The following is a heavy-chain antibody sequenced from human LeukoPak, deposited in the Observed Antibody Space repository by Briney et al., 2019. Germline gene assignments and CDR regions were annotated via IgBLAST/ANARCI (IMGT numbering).Heavy chain of an antibody. J-gene: IGHJ4*02. Sequence: GASVKASCKASGYTFTGYYMHWVRQAPGQGLEWMGWINPYSGGTNYAQKFQGRVTMTRDTSISTAYMELSRLRSDDTAVYYCARAVEYSSSWYANWGQGTLVTVSS. V-gene: IGHV1-2*02. CDR3: ARAVEYSSSWYAN. D-gene: IGHD6-13*01. CDR2: INPYSGGT. CDR1: GYTFTGYY.